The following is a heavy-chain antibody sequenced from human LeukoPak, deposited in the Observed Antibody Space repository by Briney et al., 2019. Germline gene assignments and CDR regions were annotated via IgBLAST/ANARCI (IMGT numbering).Heavy chain of an antibody. CDR3: ARQMASSGWYGSLKYYFDY. V-gene: IGHV4-61*08. Sequence: PSETLSLTCTVSGGSITSGAYYWSWIRQPPGKGLEWIEYIYYSGSTNYNPSLKSRVTISVDTSKNQFSLKLSSVTAADTAVYYCARQMASSGWYGSLKYYFDYWGQGTLVTVSS. CDR2: IYYSGST. J-gene: IGHJ4*02. D-gene: IGHD6-19*01. CDR1: GGSITSGAYY.